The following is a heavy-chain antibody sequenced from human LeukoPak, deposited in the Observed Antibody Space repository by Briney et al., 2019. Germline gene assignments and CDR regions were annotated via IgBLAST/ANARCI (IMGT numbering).Heavy chain of an antibody. J-gene: IGHJ4*02. D-gene: IGHD6-13*01. Sequence: SVKVSCKASGGTFSSYAISWVRQAPGQGLEWMGRIIPILGIANYAQKFQGRVTITADKSTSTAYMELSSLRSEDTAVYYCARLAAAGLLGDYWGQGTLVTVSS. V-gene: IGHV1-69*04. CDR1: GGTFSSYA. CDR2: IIPILGIA. CDR3: ARLAAAGLLGDY.